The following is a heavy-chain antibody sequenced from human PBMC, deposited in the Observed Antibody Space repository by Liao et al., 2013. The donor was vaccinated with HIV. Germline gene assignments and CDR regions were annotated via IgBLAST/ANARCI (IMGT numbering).Heavy chain of an antibody. V-gene: IGHV4-4*07. CDR2: IYSSGSA. J-gene: IGHJ5*02. Sequence: QVQLQESGPGLVKPSETLSLTCTVSGGSISSYYWSWIWQPAGKGLEWIGRIYSSGSANYNPSLKSRVTMSVDTSKNQFSLKLSSVTAADTAVYYCARTDQYYDFWNGYENWFDPWGQGTLVTVSS. D-gene: IGHD3-3*01. CDR1: GGSISSYY. CDR3: ARTDQYYDFWNGYENWFDP.